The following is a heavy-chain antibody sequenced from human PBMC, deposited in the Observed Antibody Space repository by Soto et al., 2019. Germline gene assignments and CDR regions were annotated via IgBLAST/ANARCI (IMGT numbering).Heavy chain of an antibody. CDR2: INAGNGNT. CDR3: ARGGTYSSSWYIDYGMDV. CDR1: GGTFSSYT. D-gene: IGHD6-13*01. Sequence: ASVKVSCKASGGTFSSYTISWVRQAPGQRLEWMGWINAGNGNTKYSQKFQGRVTITRDTSASTAYMELSSLRSEDTAVYYCARGGTYSSSWYIDYGMDVWGQGTTVTVSS. V-gene: IGHV1-3*01. J-gene: IGHJ6*02.